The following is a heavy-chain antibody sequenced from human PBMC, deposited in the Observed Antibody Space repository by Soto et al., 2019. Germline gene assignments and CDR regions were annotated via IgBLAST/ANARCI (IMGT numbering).Heavy chain of an antibody. J-gene: IGHJ4*02. Sequence: LRLSCAVSGFSFGNYWMSWVRQAPGKGLEWLASIKEDGSERYYLDSVKGRFTISRDNAKDSLSLQMNSLRGEDTAFYYCARDVGPVTIFGEALSGYFDFWGQGTLVTVSS. CDR1: GFSFGNYW. CDR3: ARDVGPVTIFGEALSGYFDF. D-gene: IGHD3-3*01. V-gene: IGHV3-7*03. CDR2: IKEDGSER.